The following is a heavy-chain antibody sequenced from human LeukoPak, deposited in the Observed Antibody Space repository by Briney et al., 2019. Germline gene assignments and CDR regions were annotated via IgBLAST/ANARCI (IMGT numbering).Heavy chain of an antibody. CDR3: AKASGSYLSQEDAFDI. J-gene: IGHJ3*02. CDR2: IWYDGSNK. D-gene: IGHD1-26*01. V-gene: IGHV3-30*02. Sequence: GSLRLSCAASGFTFSSYGMHWVRQAPGKGLEWVAVIWYDGSNKYYADSVKGRFTISRDNSKNTLYLQMNSLRAEDTAVYYCAKASGSYLSQEDAFDIWGQGTMVTVSS. CDR1: GFTFSSYG.